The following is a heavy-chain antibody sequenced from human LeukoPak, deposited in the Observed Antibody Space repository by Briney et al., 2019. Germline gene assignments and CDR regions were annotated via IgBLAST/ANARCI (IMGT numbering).Heavy chain of an antibody. CDR2: IIPIFGTA. J-gene: IGHJ5*02. Sequence: GASVKVSCXASGGTFSSYAISWVRQALGQGLEWMGGIIPIFGTANYAQKFQGRVTITTDESTSTAYMELSSLRSEDTAMYYCARVGGWDCSSTSCHGFDPWGQGTLVTVSS. CDR3: ARVGGWDCSSTSCHGFDP. D-gene: IGHD2-2*01. V-gene: IGHV1-69*05. CDR1: GGTFSSYA.